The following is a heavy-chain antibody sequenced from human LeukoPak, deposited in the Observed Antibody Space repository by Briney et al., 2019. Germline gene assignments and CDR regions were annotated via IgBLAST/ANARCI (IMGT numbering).Heavy chain of an antibody. CDR2: IYPDDSDT. CDR3: ARHEVQFFEPDVGEAPHPFDL. Sequence: GESLKISCKASGFRFTNYWIGWVRQMPGKGLEWMGVIYPDDSDTRYSPSFQGQVTISADKYISTAYLQWGSLKASDTARYFCARHEVQFFEPDVGEAPHPFDLWGQGTVVTVSS. J-gene: IGHJ3*01. D-gene: IGHD3-16*01. CDR1: GFRFTNYW. V-gene: IGHV5-51*01.